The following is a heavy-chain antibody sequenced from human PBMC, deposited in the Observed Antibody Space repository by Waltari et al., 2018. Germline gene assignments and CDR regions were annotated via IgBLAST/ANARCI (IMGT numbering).Heavy chain of an antibody. CDR2: IYYSGST. CDR3: AREDSSSPLNN. J-gene: IGHJ4*02. D-gene: IGHD6-6*01. V-gene: IGHV4-59*05. CDR1: GFTFSSYA. Sequence: QVQLVESGGGVVQPGRSLRLACAASGFTFSSYALTWVRQAPGKGLEWIGSIYYSGSTYYNPSLKSRVTISVDTSKNQFSLKLSSVTAADTAVYYCAREDSSSPLNNWGQGTLVTVSS.